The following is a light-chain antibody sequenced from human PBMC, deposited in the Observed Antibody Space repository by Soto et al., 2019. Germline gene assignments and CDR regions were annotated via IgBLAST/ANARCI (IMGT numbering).Light chain of an antibody. Sequence: EIVLTRSPGTLSLSPGERATLCCRASQSVSSSYLAWYQQKNGQAPRLLIYRTSNRATGIPDRFSGSGYGTDFNLTISRLETEDFAVYWCQQYDSSPRTFGQGTKVDIK. CDR1: QSVSSSY. V-gene: IGKV3-20*01. J-gene: IGKJ1*01. CDR3: QQYDSSPRT. CDR2: RTS.